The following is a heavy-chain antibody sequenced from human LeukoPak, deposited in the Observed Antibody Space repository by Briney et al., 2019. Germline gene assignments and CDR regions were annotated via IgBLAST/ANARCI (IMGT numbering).Heavy chain of an antibody. D-gene: IGHD3-3*01. J-gene: IGHJ5*02. CDR2: IKSKTDGGTT. CDR3: TTGGDFWSGYPNWFDP. CDR1: GFTFSSYS. V-gene: IGHV3-15*01. Sequence: GGSLRLSCAASGFTFSSYSMNWVRQAPGKGLEWVGRIKSKTDGGTTDYAAPVKGRFTISRDDSKNTLYLQMNSLKTEDTAVYYCTTGGDFWSGYPNWFDPWGQGTLVTVSS.